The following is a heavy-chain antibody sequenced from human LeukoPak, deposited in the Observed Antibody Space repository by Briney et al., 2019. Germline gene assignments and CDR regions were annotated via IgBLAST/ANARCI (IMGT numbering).Heavy chain of an antibody. Sequence: GASVKVSCKASGYTFSSYAINWVRQAPGQRLEWMGWIDAGNGRTKYSREFQGRVAITRDTSASTAYMELSSLRSDDMAVYYCARGKWTAHTVGYYFDSWGQGTLVTVSS. CDR2: IDAGNGRT. J-gene: IGHJ4*02. D-gene: IGHD2-21*02. CDR1: GYTFSSYA. V-gene: IGHV1-3*03. CDR3: ARGKWTAHTVGYYFDS.